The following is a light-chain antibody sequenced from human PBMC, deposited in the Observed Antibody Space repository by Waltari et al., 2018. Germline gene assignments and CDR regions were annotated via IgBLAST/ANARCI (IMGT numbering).Light chain of an antibody. CDR3: LLWYSGARWV. CDR2: DTS. Sequence: QAVVTQAPSLTVSPGGPVTHTRCSSTGAVTSGQHPHWFQQKPGQVPRTLIDDTSNKHPWTPARFSGSLLGGKAALTLLGAQPEDEAEYYCLLWYSGARWVFGGGTKLSVL. J-gene: IGLJ3*02. V-gene: IGLV7-46*02. CDR1: TGAVTSGQH.